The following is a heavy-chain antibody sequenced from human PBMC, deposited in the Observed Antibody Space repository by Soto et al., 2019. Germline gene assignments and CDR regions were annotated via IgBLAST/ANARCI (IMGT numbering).Heavy chain of an antibody. J-gene: IGHJ6*03. Sequence: ASVKVSCKASGYTFTSYDINRVRQATGQGLEWMGWMNPNSGNTGYAQKFQGRVTMTRNTSISTAYMELSSLRSEDTAVYYCARLVAAAGTSYMLVWGKGPTVTVFS. D-gene: IGHD6-13*01. CDR3: ARLVAAAGTSYMLV. CDR1: GYTFTSYD. CDR2: MNPNSGNT. V-gene: IGHV1-8*01.